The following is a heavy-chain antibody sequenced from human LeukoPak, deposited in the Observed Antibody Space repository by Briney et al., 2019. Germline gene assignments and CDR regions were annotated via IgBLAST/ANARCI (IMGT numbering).Heavy chain of an antibody. V-gene: IGHV3-30*03. CDR3: AVMHRYYDGSGYWVQ. Sequence: PGGSLRLSCAASGFTFSSYGMQWFRQAPDKGLEWGAAISNDGSNKYYADSVKGRFTISRDNSKNTLYLQMNSLRAEDTAVYYCAVMHRYYDGSGYWVQWGQGILVTVSS. D-gene: IGHD3-22*01. CDR1: GFTFSSYG. J-gene: IGHJ4*02. CDR2: ISNDGSNK.